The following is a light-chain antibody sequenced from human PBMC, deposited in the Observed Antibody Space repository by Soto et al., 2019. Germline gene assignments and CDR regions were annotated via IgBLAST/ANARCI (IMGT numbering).Light chain of an antibody. V-gene: IGKV1-5*03. CDR3: QQYNNWPRT. Sequence: DIQMTQSPSTLSGSVGYRFTITCRASQTISSWLAWYQQKPGKAPKLLIYKASTLKSGVPSRFSGSGSGTEFTLTISSLQSEDFAVYYCQQYNNWPRTFGQGTKVDIK. CDR2: KAS. J-gene: IGKJ1*01. CDR1: QTISSW.